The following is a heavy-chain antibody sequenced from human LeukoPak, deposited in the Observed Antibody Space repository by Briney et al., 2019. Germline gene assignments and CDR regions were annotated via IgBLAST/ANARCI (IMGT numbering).Heavy chain of an antibody. CDR3: ARDSYVSGSSPGVAVGYGMGV. D-gene: IGHD3-10*01. CDR1: VFTFSSYS. V-gene: IGHV3-48*02. Sequence: GGSLRLSCAASVFTFSSYSMDWVRQAPGKGLEWVSHISGSSTSMYFADSVRGRFTISRDNAKNSLYLQMNSLRDEDTAVYYCARDSYVSGSSPGVAVGYGMGVWGQGTTVTVSS. CDR2: ISGSSTSM. J-gene: IGHJ6*02.